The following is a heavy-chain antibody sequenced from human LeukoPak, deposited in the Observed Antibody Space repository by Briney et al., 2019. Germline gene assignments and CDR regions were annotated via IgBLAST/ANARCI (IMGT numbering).Heavy chain of an antibody. J-gene: IGHJ4*02. D-gene: IGHD3-22*01. CDR3: ARGLAMIVVAQGNSSDY. Sequence: SETLSLTCAVYGGSFSGYYWGWIRQPPGKGLEWIGEINHSGSTNYNPSLKSRVTISVDTSKNQFSLKLSSVTAADTAVYYCARGLAMIVVAQGNSSDYWGQGTLVTVSS. CDR1: GGSFSGYY. V-gene: IGHV4-34*01. CDR2: INHSGST.